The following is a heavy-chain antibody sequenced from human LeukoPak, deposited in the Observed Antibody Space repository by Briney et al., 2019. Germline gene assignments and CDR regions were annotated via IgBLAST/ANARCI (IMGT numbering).Heavy chain of an antibody. CDR1: GGSFSGYY. CDR2: INHSETT. CDR3: ARGGGSYHR. Sequence: SETLSLTCAVYGGSFSGYYWNWIRQPPGKGLEWIGEINHSETTYYNPSLKSRVTISVDKSKNQFSLKLSSVTAADTAEYYCARGGGSYHRWGQGTLVTVSS. D-gene: IGHD1-26*01. J-gene: IGHJ4*02. V-gene: IGHV4-34*01.